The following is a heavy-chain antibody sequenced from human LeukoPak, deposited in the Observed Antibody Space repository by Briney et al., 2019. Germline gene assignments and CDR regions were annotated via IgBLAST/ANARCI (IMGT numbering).Heavy chain of an antibody. J-gene: IGHJ3*02. CDR2: IYYSGST. Sequence: SETLSLTCTVSGGSISSGGYYWSWLRQHPGKGLEWIGYIYYSGSTYYSPSLKSRVTISVDTSKNQFSLKLSSVTAADTAVYYCARVENVIYYDSRAGAFDIWGQGTMVTVSS. CDR1: GGSISSGGYY. D-gene: IGHD3-22*01. V-gene: IGHV4-31*03. CDR3: ARVENVIYYDSRAGAFDI.